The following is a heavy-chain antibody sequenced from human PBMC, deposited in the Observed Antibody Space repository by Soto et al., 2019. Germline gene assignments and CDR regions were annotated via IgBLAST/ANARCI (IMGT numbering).Heavy chain of an antibody. CDR1: GGSISSYC. CDR3: ARLTVSDYENAYFDS. Sequence: PSETLSLTCTVSGGSISSYCWSWIRQPPGKGLEWIGYIYYSGSTNYNPSLKSRVTISVDTSKNQFSLKLSSVTAADTAVYYCARLTVSDYENAYFDSWGQGNLVTIS. D-gene: IGHD5-12*01. J-gene: IGHJ4*02. V-gene: IGHV4-59*08. CDR2: IYYSGST.